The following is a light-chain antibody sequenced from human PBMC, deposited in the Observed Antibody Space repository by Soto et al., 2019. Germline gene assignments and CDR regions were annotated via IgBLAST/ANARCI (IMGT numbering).Light chain of an antibody. CDR1: NIGTKN. V-gene: IGLV3-21*02. Sequence: VLTQPPSLSVAPGQTARITCGGNNIGTKNVHWYQQQPGQAPVLVVYDDQDRPSGIPERFSGSNSGNTATLTISRVEAGDEADYYCQVWDNRGIFGGGTKLTVL. CDR3: QVWDNRGI. CDR2: DDQ. J-gene: IGLJ2*01.